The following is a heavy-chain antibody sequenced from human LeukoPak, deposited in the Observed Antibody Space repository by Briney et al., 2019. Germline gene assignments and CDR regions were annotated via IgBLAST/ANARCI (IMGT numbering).Heavy chain of an antibody. D-gene: IGHD2-15*01. J-gene: IGHJ6*02. CDR1: GYTFTSYF. Sequence: ASVKVSCKASGYTFTSYFMHWVRQAPGQGLEWMGIINPSGGSTSYAQKFQGRVTMTRDTSTSTVYMELSSLRSEDTAVYYCASGILGGSCYPVPCYYGMDVWGQGTTVTVSS. CDR3: ASGILGGSCYPVPCYYGMDV. V-gene: IGHV1-46*01. CDR2: INPSGGST.